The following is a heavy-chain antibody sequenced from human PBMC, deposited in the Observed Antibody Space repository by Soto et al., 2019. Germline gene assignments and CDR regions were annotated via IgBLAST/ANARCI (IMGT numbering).Heavy chain of an antibody. Sequence: EVQLLESGGGLVQPGGSLRLSCAASGFTFSSYVMSWVRQAPGKGLEWVSAISGSGGSTYYADSVKGRFTISRDNSKNTLYLQMNSLRAEDTAVYYCAKDTAMDGAWYYWGQGTLVTVSS. CDR1: GFTFSSYV. V-gene: IGHV3-23*01. CDR3: AKDTAMDGAWYY. D-gene: IGHD5-18*01. J-gene: IGHJ4*02. CDR2: ISGSGGST.